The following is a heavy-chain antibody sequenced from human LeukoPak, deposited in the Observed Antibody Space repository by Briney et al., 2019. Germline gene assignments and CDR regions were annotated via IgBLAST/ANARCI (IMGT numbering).Heavy chain of an antibody. J-gene: IGHJ4*02. D-gene: IGHD6-19*01. V-gene: IGHV1-46*01. Sequence: ASVKVSCKASGYTFTSYYMHWVRQAPGQGLGWMGIINPSGGSTSYAQKFQGRVTTTRDTSTSTVYMELSSLRSEDTAVYYCARDYLGYSSGWYHFDYWGQGTLVTVSS. CDR1: GYTFTSYY. CDR2: INPSGGST. CDR3: ARDYLGYSSGWYHFDY.